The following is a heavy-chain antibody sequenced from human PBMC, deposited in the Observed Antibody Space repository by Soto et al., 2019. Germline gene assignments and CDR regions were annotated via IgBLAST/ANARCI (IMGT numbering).Heavy chain of an antibody. V-gene: IGHV4-31*03. CDR1: GGSISSGGYY. J-gene: IGHJ6*02. CDR3: AREGSSGGLGMDV. D-gene: IGHD2-15*01. CDR2: IYHSGTT. Sequence: QVQLQESDPGLVKPSQTLSLTCTVSGGSISSGGYYWTWIRQHPGKGLEWIGYIYHSGTTSYNPSLKSRVTISVDTSKNQFSLKLSSVTAADTAVYYCAREGSSGGLGMDVWGQGTTVTVSS.